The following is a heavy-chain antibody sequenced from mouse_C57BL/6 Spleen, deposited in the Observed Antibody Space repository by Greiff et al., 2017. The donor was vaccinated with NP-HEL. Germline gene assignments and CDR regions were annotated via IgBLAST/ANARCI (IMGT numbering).Heavy chain of an antibody. CDR2: ISYDGSN. J-gene: IGHJ3*01. CDR3: ARDLGDAWFAY. CDR1: GYSITSGYY. D-gene: IGHD3-3*01. Sequence: VQLQQSGPGLVKPSQSLSLTCSVTGYSITSGYYWNWIRQFPGNKLEWMGYISYDGSNNYNPSLKNRISITRDTSKNQFFLTLNSVTTEDTATYYCARDLGDAWFAYWGQGTLVTVSA. V-gene: IGHV3-6*01.